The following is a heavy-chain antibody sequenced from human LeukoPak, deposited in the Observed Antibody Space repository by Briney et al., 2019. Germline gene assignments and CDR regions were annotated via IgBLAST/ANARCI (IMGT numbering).Heavy chain of an antibody. J-gene: IGHJ6*02. Sequence: GGSLRLSCVVSGFTFSNFALHWVRQAPGKGLEWVAVISSDGSNKFYADSVKGRFTISRDNPVDTVFLQMNSLRADDTAVYYCTRDDVLSGYVPYYYAMDVWGQGTTVTVSS. CDR2: ISSDGSNK. CDR3: TRDDVLSGYVPYYYAMDV. V-gene: IGHV3-30*04. D-gene: IGHD5-12*01. CDR1: GFTFSNFA.